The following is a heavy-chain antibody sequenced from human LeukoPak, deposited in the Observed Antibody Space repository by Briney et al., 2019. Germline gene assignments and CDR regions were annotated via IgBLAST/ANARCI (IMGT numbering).Heavy chain of an antibody. J-gene: IGHJ6*04. CDR2: IYSSGSP. CDR1: GGSFSSGSYS. D-gene: IGHD3-10*01. CDR3: ARVGHYYGSGSYYNPWDYYYGMDV. V-gene: IGHV4-61*02. Sequence: SQTLSLTCTVSGGSFSSGSYSWSWIRQPAGKGLEWIGRIYSSGSPNYNPSLKSRVTVSVDTSRNQFSLKLSSVTAADTAVYYCARVGHYYGSGSYYNPWDYYYGMDVWGKGTTVTVSS.